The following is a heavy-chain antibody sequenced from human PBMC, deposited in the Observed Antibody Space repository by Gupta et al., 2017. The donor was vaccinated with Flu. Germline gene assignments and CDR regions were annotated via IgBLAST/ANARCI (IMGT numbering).Heavy chain of an antibody. J-gene: IGHJ4*02. D-gene: IGHD3-10*02. CDR3: AKARHQWPMFAADH. CDR2: ISWSSATI. V-gene: IGHV3-9*01. Sequence: RQAPGKGLKWVSGISWSSATIAYADSVKGRFTISRDNAKNSLYLQMNSLSSEDTASYYCAKARHQWPMFAADHWGQGTLVTVSS.